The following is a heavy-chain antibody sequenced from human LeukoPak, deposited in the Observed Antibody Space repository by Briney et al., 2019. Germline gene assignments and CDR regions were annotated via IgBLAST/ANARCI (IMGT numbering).Heavy chain of an antibody. Sequence: PGGSLRLSCAASGFTFSSYSMNWVRQAPGKGLEWVSSITSSSSYMYYADSVKGRFTISRDNAKNSLYLQMNSLRAEDTAVYYCARAPHYSNYGPYYYGMDVWGQGTTVTVSS. J-gene: IGHJ6*02. CDR3: ARAPHYSNYGPYYYGMDV. D-gene: IGHD4-11*01. CDR2: ITSSSSYM. CDR1: GFTFSSYS. V-gene: IGHV3-21*01.